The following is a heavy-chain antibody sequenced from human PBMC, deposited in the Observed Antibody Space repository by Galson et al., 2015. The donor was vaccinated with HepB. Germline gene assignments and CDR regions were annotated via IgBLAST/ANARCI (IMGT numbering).Heavy chain of an antibody. D-gene: IGHD3-16*01. CDR3: ARDGGAYEPPLAY. CDR1: GYTFTSYG. Sequence: SVKVSCKASGYTFTSYGISWVRQAPGQGLEWMGWIIAYSGTTYYAQKLQGRVTMTTNTSTSTAYMELRSLRSDDTAVSYCARDGGAYEPPLAYCGQGTLVTVS. V-gene: IGHV1-18*01. J-gene: IGHJ4*02. CDR2: IIAYSGTT.